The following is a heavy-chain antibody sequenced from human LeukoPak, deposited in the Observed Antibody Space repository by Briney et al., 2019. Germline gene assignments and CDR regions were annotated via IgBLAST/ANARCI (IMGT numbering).Heavy chain of an antibody. D-gene: IGHD3-10*01. Sequence: GASVRLSCKAFGYGFTSYYIHWVRQAPGQGLEWMGIINPSVGGTTYARKFQGRVTMTRDTSTSTVYMELSSLRSEDTAVYYCARHGSGRYYPAEGRVDYWAQGTVDSVSS. CDR3: ARHGSGRYYPAEGRVDY. CDR2: INPSVGGT. V-gene: IGHV1-46*03. J-gene: IGHJ4*02. CDR1: GYGFTSYY.